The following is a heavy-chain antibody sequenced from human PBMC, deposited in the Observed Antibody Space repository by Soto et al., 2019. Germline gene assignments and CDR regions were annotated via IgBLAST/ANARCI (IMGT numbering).Heavy chain of an antibody. CDR2: IYWDDSK. CDR1: GFSLTTDRVG. D-gene: IGHD1-26*01. CDR3: AHAYGGRSLY. V-gene: IGHV2-5*02. Sequence: QITLKESGPTLVKPTQTHTLTCTFSGFSLTTDRVGVGWLHQPPGEALEWLAVIYWDDSKTYRPSLGSRLTITQDTSKTPVALTMTNMDSLDAATYYCAHAYGGRSLYWGQGTLVTVSP. J-gene: IGHJ4*02.